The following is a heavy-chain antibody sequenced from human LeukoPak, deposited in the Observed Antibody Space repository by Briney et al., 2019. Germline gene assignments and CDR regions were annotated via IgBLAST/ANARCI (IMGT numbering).Heavy chain of an antibody. CDR1: GYTFTGYY. Sequence: GASVKVSCKTSGYTFTGYYIQWVRQAPGQGLEWMGWINPHTGSTNYAQKFQGRVTMTRETSISTAYMDLNSLTSDDTAVYYCAKVGGAKWSAFDIWGQGTLVTVSS. J-gene: IGHJ3*02. D-gene: IGHD1-26*01. CDR2: INPHTGST. V-gene: IGHV1-2*02. CDR3: AKVGGAKWSAFDI.